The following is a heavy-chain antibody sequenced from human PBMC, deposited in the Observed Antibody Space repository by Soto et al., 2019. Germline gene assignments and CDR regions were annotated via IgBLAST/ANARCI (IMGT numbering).Heavy chain of an antibody. CDR3: ASLSRFALDY. D-gene: IGHD3-10*01. J-gene: IGHJ4*01. CDR1: GFTFSSYT. CDR2: ISSISSYI. V-gene: IGHV3-21*01. Sequence: GGSLRLSCASSGFTFSSYTMNWVRQAPGQGLEWVSSISSISSYIYYKDSVKGRFTISRDNAKNSLYLQMNSLRAEDTAVYYCASLSRFALDYWGQGTLVTVSS.